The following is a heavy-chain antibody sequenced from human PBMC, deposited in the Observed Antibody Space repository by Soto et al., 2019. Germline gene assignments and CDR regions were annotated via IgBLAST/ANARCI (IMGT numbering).Heavy chain of an antibody. D-gene: IGHD3-10*01. J-gene: IGHJ3*02. Sequence: GGSLRLSCAASGFTFDDYAMHWVRQAPGKGLEWVSGISWNSGSIGYADSVKGRFTISRDNAKNSLYLQMNSLRAEDTALYYCAKDLLWFGELLTSGAFDIWGQGTMVTVSS. CDR2: ISWNSGSI. CDR1: GFTFDDYA. CDR3: AKDLLWFGELLTSGAFDI. V-gene: IGHV3-9*01.